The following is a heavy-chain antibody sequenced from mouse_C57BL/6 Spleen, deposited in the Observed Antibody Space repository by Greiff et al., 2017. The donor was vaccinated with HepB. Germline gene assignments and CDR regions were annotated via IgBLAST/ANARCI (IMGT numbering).Heavy chain of an antibody. Sequence: DVQLVESEGGLVQPGSSLKLSCTASGFTFSDYYMAWVRQVPEKGLEWVANINYDGSSTYYLDSLKSRFIISRDNAKNILYLQMSSLKSEDTATYDCARDHYGTFDYWGQGTTLTVSS. V-gene: IGHV5-16*01. CDR3: ARDHYGTFDY. D-gene: IGHD1-1*01. CDR2: INYDGSST. J-gene: IGHJ2*01. CDR1: GFTFSDYY.